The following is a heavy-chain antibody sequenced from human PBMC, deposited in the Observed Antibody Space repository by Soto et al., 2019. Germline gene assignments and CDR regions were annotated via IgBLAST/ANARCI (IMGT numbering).Heavy chain of an antibody. CDR3: ASNMVFGEYGMDV. Sequence: PGGSLRLSCAASGFTFSDHYMDWVRQAPGKGLEWVGRTRNKANSYTTEYAASVKGRFTISRDDSKNSLYLQMNSLRAEDTAVYYCASNMVFGEYGMDVWGQGTTVTVSS. V-gene: IGHV3-72*01. D-gene: IGHD3-10*02. CDR2: TRNKANSYTT. CDR1: GFTFSDHY. J-gene: IGHJ6*02.